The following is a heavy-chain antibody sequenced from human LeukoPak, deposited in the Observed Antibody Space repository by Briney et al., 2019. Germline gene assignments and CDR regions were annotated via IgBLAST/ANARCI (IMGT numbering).Heavy chain of an antibody. V-gene: IGHV3-7*01. CDR2: IKQDGSEK. CDR3: ARADNWEGAKGD. Sequence: GESLRLSCAASGFTFSRYWMSWVRQAPGKGLEWVANIKQDGSEKYYVDSVKGRFTISRDNAKNSLYLQMNSLRAEDTAVYYCARADNWEGAKGDWGQGTMVTVSS. J-gene: IGHJ3*01. CDR1: GFTFSRYW. D-gene: IGHD3-16*01.